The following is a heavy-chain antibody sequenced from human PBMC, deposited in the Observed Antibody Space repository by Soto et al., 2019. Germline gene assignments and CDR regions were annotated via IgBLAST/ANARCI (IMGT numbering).Heavy chain of an antibody. CDR2: ISYSGST. D-gene: IGHD2-21*01. V-gene: IGHV4-31*03. Sequence: QVQLQESGPGLVKPSQTLSLTCTVSSGSISSGGYYWSWIRQHPGKGLEAIGYISYSGSTYYNPSLKSRVTTAVDTSQNQLSLKLSSESSAYTAVYYCAASCVGCGGFNYYGMDVWGQGTTGTGSS. J-gene: IGHJ6*02. CDR1: SGSISSGGYY. CDR3: AASCVGCGGFNYYGMDV.